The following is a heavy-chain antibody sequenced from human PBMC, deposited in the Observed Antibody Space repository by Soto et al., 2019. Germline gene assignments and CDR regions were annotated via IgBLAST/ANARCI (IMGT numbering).Heavy chain of an antibody. J-gene: IGHJ3*02. Sequence: ASVKVSCKASGGTFSSYTISWVRQAPGQGLEWMGRIIPILGIANYAQKFQGRVTITADKSTSTAYMEPSSLRSEDTAVYYCARGDFIAAAGTAFDIWGQGTMVTVSS. CDR2: IIPILGIA. V-gene: IGHV1-69*02. D-gene: IGHD6-13*01. CDR3: ARGDFIAAAGTAFDI. CDR1: GGTFSSYT.